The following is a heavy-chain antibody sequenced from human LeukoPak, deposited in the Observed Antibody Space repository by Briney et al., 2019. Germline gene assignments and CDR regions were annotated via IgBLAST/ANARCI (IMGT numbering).Heavy chain of an antibody. J-gene: IGHJ4*02. CDR3: AKVGSRAVASGRLDF. CDR1: GFTFSSYA. D-gene: IGHD6-19*01. V-gene: IGHV3-23*01. Sequence: GGSLRLSCAASGFTFSSYAMSWVRQAPGKGLEWVSAISGSGGSTYYADSVKGRFTISRDNSKNTLYLQMNSLRAEDTAVYYCAKVGSRAVASGRLDFWGQGTLVTVSS. CDR2: ISGSGGST.